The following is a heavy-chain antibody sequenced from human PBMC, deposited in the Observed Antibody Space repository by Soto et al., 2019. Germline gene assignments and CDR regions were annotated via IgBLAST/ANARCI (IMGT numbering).Heavy chain of an antibody. CDR3: AKSGGYSSGWYLSEYYFDY. V-gene: IGHV4-59*01. CDR1: GGSISSCY. J-gene: IGHJ4*02. D-gene: IGHD6-19*01. CDR2: IYYSGST. Sequence: SETLFLTCTVSGGSISSCYWSWIRQPPGKGLEWIGYIYYSGSTNYNPSLKSRVTISVDTSKNQFSLKLSSVTAADTAVYYCAKSGGYSSGWYLSEYYFDYWGQGTLVTVSS.